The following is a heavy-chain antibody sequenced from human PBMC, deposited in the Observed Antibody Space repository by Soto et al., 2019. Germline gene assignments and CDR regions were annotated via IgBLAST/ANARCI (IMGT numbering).Heavy chain of an antibody. Sequence: GGSLRLSCAASGFTFSSYSMNWVRQAPGKGLEWVSYISSSSSTIYYADSVKGRFTISRDNAKNSLYLQMNSLRDEDTAVYYCASLTYYDFWSGSSFDYWGQGTLVTVSS. V-gene: IGHV3-48*02. CDR3: ASLTYYDFWSGSSFDY. J-gene: IGHJ4*02. CDR1: GFTFSSYS. D-gene: IGHD3-3*01. CDR2: ISSSSSTI.